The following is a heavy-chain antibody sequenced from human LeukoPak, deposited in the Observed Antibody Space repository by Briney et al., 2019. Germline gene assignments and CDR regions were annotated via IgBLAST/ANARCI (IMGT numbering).Heavy chain of an antibody. CDR2: IYTSGST. V-gene: IGHV4-61*02. CDR3: ARDQDVVVVPAAMRNHYYYYMDV. D-gene: IGHD2-2*01. CDR1: GGSISSGSYY. J-gene: IGHJ6*03. Sequence: SETLSLTCTVSGGSISSGSYYWSWIRQPAGKGLEWIGRIYTSGSTDYNPSLKSRVTISVDTSKNQFSLKLSSVTAADTAVYYCARDQDVVVVPAAMRNHYYYYMDVWGKGTTVTVSS.